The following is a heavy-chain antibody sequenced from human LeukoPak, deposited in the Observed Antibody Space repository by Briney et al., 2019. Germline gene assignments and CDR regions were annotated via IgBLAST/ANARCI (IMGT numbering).Heavy chain of an antibody. CDR2: ISGSGDST. V-gene: IGHV3-23*01. CDR3: ARGVDLFDY. J-gene: IGHJ4*02. CDR1: GFTFRNYA. Sequence: PGGSLRLSCAASGFTFRNYAMSWVRQAPGKGLEWVSGISGSGDSTHYADSVKGRFTISRDNSKNTLYLQMNSLRAEDTAVYYCARGVDLFDYWGQGTLVTVSS. D-gene: IGHD3-3*01.